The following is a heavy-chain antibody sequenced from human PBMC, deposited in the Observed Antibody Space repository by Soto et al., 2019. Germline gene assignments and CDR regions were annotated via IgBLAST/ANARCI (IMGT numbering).Heavy chain of an antibody. CDR2: IIPRLGSA. V-gene: IGHV1-69*01. J-gene: IGHJ4*02. D-gene: IGHD2-21*01. CDR3: AGRSCGADCYADAHYLAY. CDR1: GGTFRADA. Sequence: QAQLLQSASEIARPGSSVRISCNVSGGTFRADALSWVRQDPGQGPEWMGGIIPRLGSAKYAQKFKDRISISADESTNTVHLEFTHLRSDDTAGYYCAGRSCGADCYADAHYLAYWGQGTLVTVSS.